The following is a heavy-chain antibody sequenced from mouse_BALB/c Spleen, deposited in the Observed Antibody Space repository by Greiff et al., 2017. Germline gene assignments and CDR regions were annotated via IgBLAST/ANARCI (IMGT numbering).Heavy chain of an antibody. D-gene: IGHD1-1*01. Sequence: VQLQQSGPGLVAPSQSLSITCTVSGFSLTSYGVHWVRQPPGKGLEWLGVIWAGGSTNYNSALMSRLSISKDNSKSQVFLKMNSLQTDDTAMYYCARDGGFITTVEGYFDYWGQGTTLTVSS. CDR1: GFSLTSYG. J-gene: IGHJ2*01. V-gene: IGHV2-9*02. CDR3: ARDGGFITTVEGYFDY. CDR2: IWAGGST.